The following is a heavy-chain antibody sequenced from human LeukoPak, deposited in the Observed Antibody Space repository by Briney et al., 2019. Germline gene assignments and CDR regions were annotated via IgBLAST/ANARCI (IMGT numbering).Heavy chain of an antibody. V-gene: IGHV1-2*02. CDR3: ARNGRVRRVVKDLFEY. CDR2: INPNSGGT. CDR1: GYTFTGYY. D-gene: IGHD3-10*01. J-gene: IGHJ4*02. Sequence: ASVKVSCKASGYTFTGYYMHWVRQAPGQGLEWMGWINPNSGGTNYAQKFQGRVTMTRDTSISTAYMELSRLRSDDTAVYYCARNGRVRRVVKDLFEYWGQGTLVAVSS.